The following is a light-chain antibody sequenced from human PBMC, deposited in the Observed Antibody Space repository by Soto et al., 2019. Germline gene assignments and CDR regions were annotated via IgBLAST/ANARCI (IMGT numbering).Light chain of an antibody. V-gene: IGKV1-39*01. J-gene: IGKJ1*01. CDR3: QQSYSTPGT. Sequence: DIQMTQSPSSLSASVGDRVTITCRASQSISSYLNWYQQKPGKAPKLLIYAASSLQSGVPSRFSGSGSATDFTLPISSRQPEDFATYYCQQSYSTPGTFGQGTKVEIK. CDR2: AAS. CDR1: QSISSY.